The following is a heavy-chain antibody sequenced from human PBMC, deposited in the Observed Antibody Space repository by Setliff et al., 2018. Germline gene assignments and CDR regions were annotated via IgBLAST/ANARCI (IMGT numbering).Heavy chain of an antibody. CDR3: ARGAIYDSSGYYYAWYFAL. CDR1: GFTFSSYA. CDR2: IRYDGSNK. V-gene: IGHV3-30*02. J-gene: IGHJ2*01. Sequence: PGGSLRLSCAASGFTFSSYAITWVRQAPGKGLEWVAFIRYDGSNKYYADSVKGRFTISRDNSKNTLYLQMDSLRAEDTAVYYCARGAIYDSSGYYYAWYFALWGRGTLVTVSS. D-gene: IGHD3-22*01.